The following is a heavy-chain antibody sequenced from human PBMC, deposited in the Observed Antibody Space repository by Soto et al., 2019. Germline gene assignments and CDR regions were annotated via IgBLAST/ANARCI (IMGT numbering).Heavy chain of an antibody. CDR1: GGSISSYY. CDR2: IYTSGST. V-gene: IGHV4-4*07. D-gene: IGHD6-6*01. CDR3: ARVPPRVAARDRGWFDP. Sequence: QVQLQESGPGLVKPSETLSLTCTVSGGSISSYYWSWIRQPAGKGLEWIGRIYTSGSTNYNPSLTSRVTKSADTSKNQSSLKLSSVTAADTVVYYCARVPPRVAARDRGWFDPWGQGTLVTVSS. J-gene: IGHJ5*02.